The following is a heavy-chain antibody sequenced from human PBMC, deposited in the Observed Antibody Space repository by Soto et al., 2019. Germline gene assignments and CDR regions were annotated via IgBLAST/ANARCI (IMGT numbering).Heavy chain of an antibody. D-gene: IGHD3-22*01. CDR3: ARAGFYDSSGYYFWLLDY. J-gene: IGHJ4*02. CDR2: IFHSGST. CDR1: GDSINDSNW. V-gene: IGHV4-4*02. Sequence: SETLSLTCAVSGDSINDSNWWGWVRQSPGKGLEWIGEIFHSGSTKYNPSLKSRVTISVDKSKNQFSLNLSSVTAADTAVYYCARAGFYDSSGYYFWLLDYWGQGTLVTVSS.